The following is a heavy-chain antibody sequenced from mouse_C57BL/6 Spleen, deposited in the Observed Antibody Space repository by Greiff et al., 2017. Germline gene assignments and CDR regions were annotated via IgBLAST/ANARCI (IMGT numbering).Heavy chain of an antibody. CDR3: ARGDGYFAY. CDR2: INPSTGGT. J-gene: IGHJ3*01. V-gene: IGHV1-53*01. CDR1: GYTFTSYW. Sequence: FQLQPPGTELVKPGASVKLSCKASGYTFTSYWMHWVKQRPGPGLEWIGNINPSTGGTNYTEKFKSKATLTVDKSSSTAYMQLSSVTSEDAAVDYCARGDGYFAYWGQGTLVTVSA. D-gene: IGHD2-3*01.